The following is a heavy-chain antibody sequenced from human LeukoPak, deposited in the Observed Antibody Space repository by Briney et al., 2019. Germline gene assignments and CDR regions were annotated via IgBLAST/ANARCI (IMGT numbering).Heavy chain of an antibody. J-gene: IGHJ6*03. D-gene: IGHD2-2*01. V-gene: IGHV3-23*01. CDR3: AKHLRVIVVTFNMDV. CDR1: GFPLCSYP. CDR2: ITGCDGST. Sequence: GGPLTLFCAVSGFPLCSYPMLYVRQAPGKALVCVSDITGCDGSTYYADYVKGRFTISSDNSTNTLYLQMNSLRAEDPAAYYCAKHLRVIVVTFNMDVWGEGTTGTVSS.